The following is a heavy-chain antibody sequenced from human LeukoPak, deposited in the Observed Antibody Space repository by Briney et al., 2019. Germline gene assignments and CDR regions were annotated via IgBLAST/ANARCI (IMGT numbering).Heavy chain of an antibody. CDR1: GGSISSYY. V-gene: IGHV4-59*01. CDR3: ARAGRGRYVDY. J-gene: IGHJ4*02. Sequence: PSETLSLTCTVSGGSISSYYWSWLRQPPGKGLEWIGYIYYSGSTNYNPSLKSRVTISVDTSKNQFSLKLSSVTAADTAVYYCARAGRGRYVDYWGQGTLVTVSS. D-gene: IGHD1-14*01. CDR2: IYYSGST.